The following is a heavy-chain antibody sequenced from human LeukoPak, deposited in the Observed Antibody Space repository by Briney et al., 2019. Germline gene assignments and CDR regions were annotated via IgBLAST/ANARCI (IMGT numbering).Heavy chain of an antibody. CDR2: ITPILGIA. V-gene: IGHV1-69*04. J-gene: IGHJ4*02. CDR3: ARANSGIVGATTVDY. CDR1: GGTFSSYA. D-gene: IGHD1-26*01. Sequence: ASVKVSCKASGGTFSSYAISWVRQAPGQGLEWMGRITPILGIANYAQKFQGRVTITADKSTSTAYMELSSLRSEDTAVYYCARANSGIVGATTVDYWGRGTLVTVSS.